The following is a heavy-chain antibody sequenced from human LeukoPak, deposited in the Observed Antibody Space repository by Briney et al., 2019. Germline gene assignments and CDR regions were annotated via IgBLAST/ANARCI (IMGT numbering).Heavy chain of an antibody. Sequence: SQTLSLTCAISGDSVVTNNVAWNWIRQSPSRGLEWLGRTYLRAKWYNEYAVCVKSLITMNPDTSRSHSSLQLNSVIPVDTAVYSCTRGKYSGFDIWGQGTMVTVSS. D-gene: IGHD2-21*01. J-gene: IGHJ3*02. CDR1: GDSVVTNNVA. CDR3: TRGKYSGFDI. V-gene: IGHV6-1*01. CDR2: TYLRAKWYN.